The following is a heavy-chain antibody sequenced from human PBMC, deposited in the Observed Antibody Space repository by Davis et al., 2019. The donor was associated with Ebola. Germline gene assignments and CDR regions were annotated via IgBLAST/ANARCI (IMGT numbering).Heavy chain of an antibody. D-gene: IGHD2-2*01. CDR3: ARQGTTSWDS. J-gene: IGHJ4*02. V-gene: IGHV5-51*01. Sequence: GESLKISCKGSGNSFTNYWIGWVRQMPGKGLEWMGFIFPDDSDATYSPSFQGQVTFSVDKSIRTAYLHWNSLKASDTATYYCARQGTTSWDSWGQGTLVTVSS. CDR1: GNSFTNYW. CDR2: IFPDDSDA.